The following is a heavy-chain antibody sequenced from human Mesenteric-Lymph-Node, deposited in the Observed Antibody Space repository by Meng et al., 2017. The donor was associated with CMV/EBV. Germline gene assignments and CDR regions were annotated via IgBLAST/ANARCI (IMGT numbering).Heavy chain of an antibody. CDR2: INPNSGGT. V-gene: IGHV1-2*02. D-gene: IGHD1-26*01. CDR3: ARGPIVGARDAFDI. Sequence: ASVKVSCKASRYTFTGYYMHWVRQAPGQGLECMGWINPNSGGTNYAQKFQGRVTMTRDTSISTAYMELSRLRSDDTAVYYCARGPIVGARDAFDIWSQGTMVTVSS. CDR1: RYTFTGYY. J-gene: IGHJ3*02.